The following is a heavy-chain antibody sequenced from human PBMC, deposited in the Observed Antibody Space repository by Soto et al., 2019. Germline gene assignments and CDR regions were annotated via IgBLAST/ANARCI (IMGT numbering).Heavy chain of an antibody. J-gene: IGHJ4*02. CDR2: IYYSGST. V-gene: IGHV4-31*03. CDR3: AREMGVRAFDY. CDR1: GGSISSGGYY. Sequence: SETLSLTCTVSGGSISSGGYYWSWIRQHPGKGLEWIGYIYYSGSTYYNPSLKSRVTISVDTSKNQFSLKLSSVTAADTAVCYCAREMGVRAFDYWGQGTLVTVSS. D-gene: IGHD3-16*01.